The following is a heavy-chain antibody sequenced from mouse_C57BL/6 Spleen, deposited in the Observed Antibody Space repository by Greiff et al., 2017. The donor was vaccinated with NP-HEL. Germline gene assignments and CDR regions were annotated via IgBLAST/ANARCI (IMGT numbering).Heavy chain of an antibody. CDR3: ARNYSGCLDY. CDR1: GYTFTTYP. V-gene: IGHV1-47*01. Sequence: VQLVESGAELVKPGASVKMSCKASGYTFTTYPIDWMKQNHGKSLEWIGNFHPYNGATKYNEKFKGQATLTVDKSTSTVYLQLSRLRSEDTAVYYCARNYSGCLDYWGQGTTLTVSA. D-gene: IGHD1-1*01. J-gene: IGHJ2*01. CDR2: FHPYNGAT.